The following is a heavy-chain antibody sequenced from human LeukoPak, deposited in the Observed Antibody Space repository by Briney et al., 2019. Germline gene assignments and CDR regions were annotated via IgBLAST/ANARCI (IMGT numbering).Heavy chain of an antibody. V-gene: IGHV4-59*01. J-gene: IGHJ6*03. CDR1: GGSISSYY. CDR3: ARVEEGYGSGRRENYYYYYYMDV. CDR2: IHYSGST. Sequence: PSETLSLTCTVSGGSISSYYWSWIRQPPGKGLEWIGYIHYSGSTNYNPSLKSRVTISVDTSKNQFSLKLTSVTAADTAVYYCARVEEGYGSGRRENYYYYYYMDVWGKGTTVTISS. D-gene: IGHD3-10*01.